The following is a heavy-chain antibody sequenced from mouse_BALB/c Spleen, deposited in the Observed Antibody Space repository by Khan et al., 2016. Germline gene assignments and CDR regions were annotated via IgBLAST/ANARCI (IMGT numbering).Heavy chain of an antibody. V-gene: IGHV3-8*02. Sequence: EVQLVESGPSLVKPSQTLSLTCSVSGDSITSGYWNWIRKFPGNKFEYMGYISYSGTTFYSPSLNSRFSITPDTSKNHNYFLLIPVIPEDTATYYCARQDGSDDPVAYWGQGTLVTVSA. CDR2: ISYSGTT. CDR1: GDSITSGY. CDR3: ARQDGSDDPVAY. J-gene: IGHJ3*01. D-gene: IGHD2-12*01.